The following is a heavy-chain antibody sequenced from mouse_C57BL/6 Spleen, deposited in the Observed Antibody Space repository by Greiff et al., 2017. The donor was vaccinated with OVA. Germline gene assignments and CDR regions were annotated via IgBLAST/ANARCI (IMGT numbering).Heavy chain of an antibody. D-gene: IGHD1-1*01. V-gene: IGHV5-16*01. J-gene: IGHJ2*01. CDR1: GFTFSDYY. CDR2: INYDGSST. Sequence: EVNVVESEGGLVQPGSSMKLSCTASGFTFSDYYMAWVRQVPEKGLEWVANINYDGSSTYYLDSLKSRFIISRDNAKNILYLQMSSLTSEDTATYYCARDRDGSSWFDDWGQGTTRTVSS. CDR3: ARDRDGSSWFDD.